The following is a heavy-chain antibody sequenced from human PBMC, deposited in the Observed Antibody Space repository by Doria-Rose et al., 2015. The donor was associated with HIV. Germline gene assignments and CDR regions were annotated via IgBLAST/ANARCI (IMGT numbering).Heavy chain of an antibody. D-gene: IGHD3-10*01. CDR3: ARILLWFGDFPC. CDR1: GFTFNTYA. V-gene: IGHV3-23*01. J-gene: IGHJ4*02. CDR2: ISGSGDKT. Sequence: GGSLRLSWSASGFTFNTYAMSWVRQAPGKGLEWVSAISGSGDKTDYADSVKGRFTISRDNSKNTLYLQLNSLRLDDTAVYYCARILLWFGDFPCGGQGTLVTVSS.